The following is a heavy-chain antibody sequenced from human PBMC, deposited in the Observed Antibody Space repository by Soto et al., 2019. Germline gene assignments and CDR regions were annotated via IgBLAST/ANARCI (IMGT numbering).Heavy chain of an antibody. CDR2: ITHSGST. V-gene: IGHV4-34*01. CDR1: NGSFSGYY. J-gene: IGHJ6*02. Sequence: PSETLSLTCAVYNGSFSGYYWTWVRQSPERGLEWIGEITHSGSTNYSPSLRSRVTISVDTSKNHFFLNLRSVTAADSGIYFFARVSCSGISCYLTTRYNYYVLDIRGQGTTVTVSS. D-gene: IGHD2-15*01. CDR3: ARVSCSGISCYLTTRYNYYVLDI.